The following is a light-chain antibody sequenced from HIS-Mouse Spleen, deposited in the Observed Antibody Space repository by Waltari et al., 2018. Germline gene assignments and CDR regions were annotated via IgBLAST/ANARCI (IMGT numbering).Light chain of an antibody. CDR2: DVS. CDR1: SSDVGGYNY. J-gene: IGLJ2*01. V-gene: IGLV2-14*03. CDR3: SSYTSSSTEV. Sequence: QSALTQPASVSGSPGQSITIACTGTSSDVGGYNYVARYQQHPGKAPKLMVYDVSTRASGVSKRFSGSKSGNKASLTISGRQAEDEADYYCSSYTSSSTEVFGGGTKLTVL.